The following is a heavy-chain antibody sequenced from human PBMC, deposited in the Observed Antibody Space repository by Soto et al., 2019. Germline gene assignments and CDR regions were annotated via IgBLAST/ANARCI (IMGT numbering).Heavy chain of an antibody. D-gene: IGHD5-12*01. CDR2: IGGRGSSA. CDR3: VREGRGSFDF. CDR1: IFIFTHYA. J-gene: IGHJ3*01. V-gene: IGHV3-23*01. Sequence: GGSLRLFYAASIFIFTHYAMNWVRQAPGKGLEWVSVIGGRGSSAYYADSVQDRFTISTDNSKNTRFLQMSSLIADDTAIYYCVREGRGSFDFWGRGTMVTVSS.